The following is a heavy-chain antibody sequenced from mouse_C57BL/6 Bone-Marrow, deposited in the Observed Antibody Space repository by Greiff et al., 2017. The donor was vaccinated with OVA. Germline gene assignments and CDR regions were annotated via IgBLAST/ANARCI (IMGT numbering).Heavy chain of an antibody. CDR2: IHPNSGST. D-gene: IGHD1-1*01. Sequence: VQLQQPGAELVKPGASVKLSCKASGYTFTSYWMHWVKQRPGQGLEWIGMIHPNSGSTNYNEKFKSKATLTVDKSSSTAYMQLSSLTSEDSAVYYCARSYYGSSYPYYAMDYWGQGTSVTVSS. CDR1: GYTFTSYW. J-gene: IGHJ4*01. V-gene: IGHV1-64*01. CDR3: ARSYYGSSYPYYAMDY.